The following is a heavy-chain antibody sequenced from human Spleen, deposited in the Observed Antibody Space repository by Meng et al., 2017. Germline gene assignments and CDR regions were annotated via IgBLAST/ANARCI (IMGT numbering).Heavy chain of an antibody. J-gene: IGHJ5*02. D-gene: IGHD3-16*01. Sequence: LLWQEPGPGLVTPSETLSLTGAVAGGSISSGRYYWNWIRQAPGKGLEWIGSVYYSGITYYNPSLESRVTISVDTSKNQFSLKLSSVTAADTAVYYCARDLWELRYKAPFDPWGQGILVTVSS. CDR2: VYYSGIT. CDR3: ARDLWELRYKAPFDP. V-gene: IGHV4-39*07. CDR1: GGSISSGRYY.